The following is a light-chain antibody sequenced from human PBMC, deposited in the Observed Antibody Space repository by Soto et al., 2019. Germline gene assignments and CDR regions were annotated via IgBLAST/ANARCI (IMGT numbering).Light chain of an antibody. V-gene: IGKV1-5*03. J-gene: IGKJ1*01. CDR2: KAS. CDR3: QEYSSDWT. Sequence: DIPMTQSPSTLSASVGDRVTITCRASQTISRWLAWYQQKPGKAPKLLIYKASSLESGVPSRFSGSGSGTDFTLTISSLQPGEFATYYCQEYSSDWTFGQGTKVEIK. CDR1: QTISRW.